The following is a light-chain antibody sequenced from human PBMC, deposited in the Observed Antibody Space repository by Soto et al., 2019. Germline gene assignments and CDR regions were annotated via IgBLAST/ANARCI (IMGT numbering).Light chain of an antibody. V-gene: IGKV3-20*01. CDR3: QQYGSSPFT. CDR2: GAS. CDR1: QSISSSY. J-gene: IGKJ3*01. Sequence: EIVLTQSPGTLSLSPGERATLSCRASQSISSSYLAWYRQKPGQAPRLLIYGASSRATGIPDRFSGSGSGTDFTLTISRLEPKDFAVYYCQQYGSSPFTFGPGTKVDIK.